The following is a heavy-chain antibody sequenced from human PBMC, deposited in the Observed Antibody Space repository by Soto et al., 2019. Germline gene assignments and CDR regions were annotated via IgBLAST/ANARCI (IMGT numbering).Heavy chain of an antibody. CDR3: ARAREYGDSSGSPFDH. CDR1: GGTFSSYA. D-gene: IGHD3-22*01. V-gene: IGHV1-69*01. J-gene: IGHJ4*02. Sequence: QVQLVQSGAEVRKPGSSVKVSCKASGGTFSSYAISWVRQAPGQGLEWMGGFIPIFGTANYAQKFQGRVTITVDEATSTSYMELSMLNAEATAVYYCARAREYGDSSGSPFDHWGQGTLVTVSS. CDR2: FIPIFGTA.